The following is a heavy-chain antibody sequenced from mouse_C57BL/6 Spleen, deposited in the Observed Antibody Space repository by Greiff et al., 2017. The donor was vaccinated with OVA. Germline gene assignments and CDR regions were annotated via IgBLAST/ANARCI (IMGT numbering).Heavy chain of an antibody. J-gene: IGHJ2*01. V-gene: IGHV1-42*01. CDR3: ASAYDGYYGY. Sequence: EVKLQESGPELVKPGASVKISCKASGYSFTGYYMNWVKQSPEKSLEWIGEINPSTGGTTYNQKFKAKATLTVDKSSSTAYMQLKSLTSEDSAVYYCASAYDGYYGYWGQGTTLTVSS. CDR2: INPSTGGT. D-gene: IGHD2-3*01. CDR1: GYSFTGYY.